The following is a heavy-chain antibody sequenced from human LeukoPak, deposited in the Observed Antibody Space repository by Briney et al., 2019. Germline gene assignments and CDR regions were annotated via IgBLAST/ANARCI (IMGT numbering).Heavy chain of an antibody. CDR1: GFTFSSYW. D-gene: IGHD6-19*01. Sequence: PGGSLRLSCAASGFTFSSYWMHWVRQAPGKGLVWVSRINSDGSSTSYADSVKGRFSNSRDNAKNTLYLQMNSLRAEDTAVYYCARAGYSSGCYYYWGQGTLVTVSS. CDR2: INSDGSST. V-gene: IGHV3-74*01. CDR3: ARAGYSSGCYYY. J-gene: IGHJ4*02.